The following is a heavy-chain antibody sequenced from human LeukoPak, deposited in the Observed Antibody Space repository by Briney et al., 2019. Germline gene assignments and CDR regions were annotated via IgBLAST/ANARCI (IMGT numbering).Heavy chain of an antibody. CDR1: GFTFSSYE. D-gene: IGHD2/OR15-2a*01. V-gene: IGHV3-48*03. Sequence: GGSLRLSCAASGFTFSSYEMNWVRQAPGKGLEWVSYISSSGNTIYYADSVKGRFTISRDNARNSLFLQMNSLRAEDTALYYCARGFPRLDYWGQGTLVTVSS. CDR3: ARGFPRLDY. CDR2: ISSSGNTI. J-gene: IGHJ4*02.